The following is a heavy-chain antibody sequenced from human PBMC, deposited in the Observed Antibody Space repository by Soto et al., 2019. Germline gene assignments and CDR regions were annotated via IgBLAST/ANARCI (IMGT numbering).Heavy chain of an antibody. CDR3: ARVRYYYDSSGIDY. V-gene: IGHV4-59*01. J-gene: IGHJ4*02. CDR1: GGSISSYY. CDR2: IYYSGST. D-gene: IGHD3-22*01. Sequence: QVQLQESGPGLVKPSETLSLTCTVSGGSISSYYWSWIRQPPGKGLEWIGYIYYSGSTNYNPSLESRVTISVDTSKNQFSLKLSSVTAADTAVYYCARVRYYYDSSGIDYWGQGTLVTVSS.